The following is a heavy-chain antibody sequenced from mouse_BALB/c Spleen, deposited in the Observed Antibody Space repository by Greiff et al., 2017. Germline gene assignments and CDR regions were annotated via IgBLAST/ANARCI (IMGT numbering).Heavy chain of an antibody. CDR1: GFTFSSYT. Sequence: DVKLVESGGGLVKPGGSLKLSCAASGFTFSSYTMSWVRQTPEKRLEWVATISSGGSYTYYPDSVKGRFTISRDNAKNTLYLEMSSLRSEDTAMYYCARVYDYDEAWFAYWGQGTLVTVSA. V-gene: IGHV5-6-4*01. CDR2: ISSGGSYT. D-gene: IGHD2-4*01. CDR3: ARVYDYDEAWFAY. J-gene: IGHJ3*01.